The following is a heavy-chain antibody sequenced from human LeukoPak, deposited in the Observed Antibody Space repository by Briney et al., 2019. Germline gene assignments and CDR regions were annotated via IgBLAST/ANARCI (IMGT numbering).Heavy chain of an antibody. Sequence: GESLRLSCTAYGFTFSDYWMTWVRQAPGKGPEWVANIKQDGSQRYYVDSVRGRFTISRDNAKNSLFLQMNGLRAEDTAVYYCARRGGSSSRRSPIDYWGQGTLVTVSS. J-gene: IGHJ4*02. CDR1: GFTFSDYW. V-gene: IGHV3-7*01. CDR2: IKQDGSQR. D-gene: IGHD6-6*01. CDR3: ARRGGSSSRRSPIDY.